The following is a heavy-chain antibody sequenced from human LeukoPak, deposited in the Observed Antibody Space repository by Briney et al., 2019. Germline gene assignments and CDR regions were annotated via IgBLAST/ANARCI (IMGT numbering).Heavy chain of an antibody. Sequence: SETLSLTCTVSGGSISTYSWSWIRQPPGKGLEWIGFIYYSGNTNYNPSLKSRVTISVDTSKNQFSLKLSSVTAADTAMYYCAGSGYSSGYLFDYWGQGTLDTVSS. J-gene: IGHJ4*02. CDR1: GGSISTYS. CDR2: IYYSGNT. D-gene: IGHD5-18*01. CDR3: AGSGYSSGYLFDY. V-gene: IGHV4-59*01.